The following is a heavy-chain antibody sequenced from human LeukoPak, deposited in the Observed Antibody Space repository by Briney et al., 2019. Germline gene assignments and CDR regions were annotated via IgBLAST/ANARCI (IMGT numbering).Heavy chain of an antibody. J-gene: IGHJ6*04. CDR3: ARDKSYYDILTGYYYYYGMDV. Sequence: ASVKVSCKASGYTFTSYGISWVRQAPGQGLEWMGWISAYKGNTNYAQKLQGRVTMTTDTSTSTAYMELRSLRSDDTAVYYCARDKSYYDILTGYYYYYGMDVWGKGTTVTVSS. D-gene: IGHD3-9*01. CDR2: ISAYKGNT. CDR1: GYTFTSYG. V-gene: IGHV1-18*04.